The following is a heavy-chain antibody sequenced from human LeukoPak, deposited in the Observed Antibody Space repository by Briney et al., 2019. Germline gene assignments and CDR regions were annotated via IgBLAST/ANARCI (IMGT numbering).Heavy chain of an antibody. J-gene: IGHJ6*02. CDR3: AREGTGDPHYNYYYGMDV. CDR2: IYSGGST. CDR1: GFTVSSNY. D-gene: IGHD7-27*01. Sequence: GGSLRLSCAASGFTVSSNYMSWVRQAPGKGLEWVSVIYSGGSTYYADSVKGRFTISRDNSKNTLYLQMNSLRAEDTAVYYCAREGTGDPHYNYYYGMDVWGQGTTVTVTS. V-gene: IGHV3-66*01.